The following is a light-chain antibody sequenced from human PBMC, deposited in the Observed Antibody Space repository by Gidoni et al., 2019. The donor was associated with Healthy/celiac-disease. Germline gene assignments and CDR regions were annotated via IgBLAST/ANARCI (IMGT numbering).Light chain of an antibody. Sequence: QSALTQPASVSGSPGQSITISCTGTSSDVGSYNLVSWYHQHPGKAPKLMIYEGSKRPSGVSTRFSGSKSGNTASLTISGLQAEDEADYYCCSYAGSLFGGGTKLTVL. CDR1: SSDVGSYNL. J-gene: IGLJ3*02. CDR3: CSYAGSL. V-gene: IGLV2-23*01. CDR2: EGS.